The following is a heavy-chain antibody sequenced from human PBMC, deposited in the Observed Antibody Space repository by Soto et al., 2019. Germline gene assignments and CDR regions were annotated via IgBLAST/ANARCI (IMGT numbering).Heavy chain of an antibody. J-gene: IGHJ6*02. D-gene: IGHD2-2*01. CDR1: GYTLTELS. V-gene: IGHV1-24*01. CDR3: ARDVVVPAAHPPTYYYYGMDV. Sequence: ASVKVSCKVSGYTLTELSMHWVRQAPGKGLEWMGGFDPEDGETIYAQKFQGRVTMTEDTSTDTAYMELSSLRSVDTAVYYCARDVVVPAAHPPTYYYYGMDVWGQGTAVTVAS. CDR2: FDPEDGET.